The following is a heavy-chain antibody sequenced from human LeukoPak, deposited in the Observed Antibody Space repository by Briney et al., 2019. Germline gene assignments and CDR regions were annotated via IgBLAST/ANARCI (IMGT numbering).Heavy chain of an antibody. D-gene: IGHD2-15*01. V-gene: IGHV1-46*01. Sequence: ASVKVSCKASGYTFTSYYMHWVRQAPGQGLEWMGIINPSGGSTSYAQKFQGRVTMTRDTSTSTVYMGLSSLRSEDTAVYYCARDISYCSGGSCYLTIDYWGQGTLVTVSS. CDR2: INPSGGST. CDR1: GYTFTSYY. J-gene: IGHJ4*02. CDR3: ARDISYCSGGSCYLTIDY.